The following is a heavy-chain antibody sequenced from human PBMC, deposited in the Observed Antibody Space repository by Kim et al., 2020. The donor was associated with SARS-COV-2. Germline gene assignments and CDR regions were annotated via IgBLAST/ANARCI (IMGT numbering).Heavy chain of an antibody. CDR2: ISYDGSNK. D-gene: IGHD2-15*01. V-gene: IGHV3-30*18. CDR1: GFTFSSYG. CDR3: AKELSSFVVVLIPAPSGYDY. J-gene: IGHJ4*02. Sequence: GGSLRLSCAASGFTFSSYGMYWVRQAPGKGLEWVAVISYDGSNKYYADSVKGRFTISRDNSKNTLYLQMNSLRAEDTAVYYCAKELSSFVVVLIPAPSGYDYWGQGTLVTVSS.